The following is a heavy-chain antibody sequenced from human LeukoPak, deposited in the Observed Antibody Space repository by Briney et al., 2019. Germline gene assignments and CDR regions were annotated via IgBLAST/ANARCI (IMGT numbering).Heavy chain of an antibody. CDR1: GFTFSSYW. Sequence: PGGSLRLSCAASGFTFSSYWMSWVRQAPGKGLEWVANIKQDGSEKYYVDSVKGRFTISRGNAKNSLYLQMNSLRAEDTAVYYCAREEYYYDSSGYYLGFDYWGQGTLVTVSS. CDR2: IKQDGSEK. CDR3: AREEYYYDSSGYYLGFDY. V-gene: IGHV3-7*01. J-gene: IGHJ4*02. D-gene: IGHD3-22*01.